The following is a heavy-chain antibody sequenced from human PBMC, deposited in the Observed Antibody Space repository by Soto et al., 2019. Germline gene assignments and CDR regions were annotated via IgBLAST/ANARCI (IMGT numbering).Heavy chain of an antibody. D-gene: IGHD6-6*01. CDR1: GFTFSSYA. CDR2: ISGSGGST. Sequence: EVQLLESGGGLVQPGGSLRLSCAASGFTFSSYAMSWVRQAPGKGLEWVSAISGSGGSTYYADSVKGRFTISRDNSKNTLDLQMNSLRAEDTAVYYCAKDRNYGIAARPAPFDYWGQGTLVTVSS. CDR3: AKDRNYGIAARPAPFDY. J-gene: IGHJ4*02. V-gene: IGHV3-23*01.